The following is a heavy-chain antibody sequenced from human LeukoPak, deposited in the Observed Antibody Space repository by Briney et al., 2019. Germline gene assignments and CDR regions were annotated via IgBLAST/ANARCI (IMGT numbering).Heavy chain of an antibody. CDR2: ISSSSSTI. CDR1: GFTFSSYS. CDR3: ARDRGRSYCGGDCRYYYYGMDV. V-gene: IGHV3-48*02. Sequence: PGGSLRLSCAASGFTFSSYSMNWVRQAPGKGLEWVSYISSSSSTIYYADSVKGRFTISRDNAKNSLYLQMNSLRDEDTAVYSCARDRGRSYCGGDCRYYYYGMDVWGQGTTVTVSS. D-gene: IGHD2-21*02. J-gene: IGHJ6*02.